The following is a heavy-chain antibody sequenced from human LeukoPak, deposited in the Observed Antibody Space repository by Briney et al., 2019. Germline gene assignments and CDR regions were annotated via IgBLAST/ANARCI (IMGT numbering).Heavy chain of an antibody. Sequence: GGSLRLSCAASGFTFSSYEMNWVRQAPGKGLEWVSYISSSSSYIYYADSVKGRFTISRDNAKNSLYLQMNSLRAEDTAVYYCARYSSSSFDYWGQGTLVTVSS. CDR1: GFTFSSYE. V-gene: IGHV3-21*05. D-gene: IGHD6-6*01. J-gene: IGHJ4*02. CDR3: ARYSSSSFDY. CDR2: ISSSSSYI.